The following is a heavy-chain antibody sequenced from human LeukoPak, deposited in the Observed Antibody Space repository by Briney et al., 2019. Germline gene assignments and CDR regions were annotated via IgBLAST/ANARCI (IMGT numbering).Heavy chain of an antibody. CDR2: MKQDGSES. CDR3: ARDLVRIGRGPEY. Sequence: PGGSLRLSCAASGFTSSSYWMSWFRQAPGKGLEWVANMKQDGSESHYVDSVKGRFTISRDNAKNSLYLQMNSLRAEDTAVYYCARDLVRIGRGPEYWGQGTLVTVSS. CDR1: GFTSSSYW. J-gene: IGHJ4*02. V-gene: IGHV3-7*01. D-gene: IGHD2-21*01.